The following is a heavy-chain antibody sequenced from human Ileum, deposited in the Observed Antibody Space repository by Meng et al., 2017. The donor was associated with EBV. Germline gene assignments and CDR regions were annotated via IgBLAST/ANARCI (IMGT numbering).Heavy chain of an antibody. CDR3: ARERGGGDRGIQ. Sequence: LQESGTGLVKPSETLSLTCSVSNGSVSSYGYYWTWIRQPPGKGLEWIGYMSYTGSTNYKSTLKSRVTISVDKSKNQFSLKLSSVTAADTAVYYCARERGGGDRGIQWGQGTLVTVSS. J-gene: IGHJ4*02. D-gene: IGHD2-21*02. CDR1: NGSVSSYGYY. V-gene: IGHV4-61*08. CDR2: MSYTGST.